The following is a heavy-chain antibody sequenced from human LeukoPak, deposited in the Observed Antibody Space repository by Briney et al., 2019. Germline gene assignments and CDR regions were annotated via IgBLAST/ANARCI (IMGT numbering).Heavy chain of an antibody. CDR2: INPNGGST. CDR3: ARGVIYNWFDP. D-gene: IGHD2-21*01. V-gene: IGHV1-46*01. CDR1: GFSFTSYY. J-gene: IGHJ5*02. Sequence: ASVKVSCTASGFSFTSYYFHWVRQAPGQGLEWMGIINPNGGSTNYAQKFQGRLTMTGDTSTGTVYMELSRLRSEDTAVYYCARGVIYNWFDPWGQGTLVTVSS.